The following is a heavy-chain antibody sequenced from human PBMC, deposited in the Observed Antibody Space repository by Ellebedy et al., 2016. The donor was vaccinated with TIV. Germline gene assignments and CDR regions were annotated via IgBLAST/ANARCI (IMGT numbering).Heavy chain of an antibody. CDR3: AGALDPGANLPMGDY. Sequence: GESLKISCEASGFTFSNYAMCWVRQAPGMGLEWVSTINGYTTYYADSVRGRLPISRDNSTTTLYLQMDSLGAEDTAGYYCAGALDPGANLPMGDYWGQGSRVTVSS. CDR2: INGYTT. CDR1: GFTFSNYA. J-gene: IGHJ4*02. D-gene: IGHD4/OR15-4a*01. V-gene: IGHV3-23*01.